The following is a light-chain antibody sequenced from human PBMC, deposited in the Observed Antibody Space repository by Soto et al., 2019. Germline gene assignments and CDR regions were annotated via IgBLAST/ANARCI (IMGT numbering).Light chain of an antibody. CDR2: RAS. CDR1: QRVLYSSSNRNC. Sequence: VTTESPNFLTVSMGERANIKCKSGQRVLYSSSNRNCSAWYQQKPGQAPKLLIYRASSRESGVPDRFSGSGSGTDFTLTISSLQADNVAVYYCQQYYSTPWTFGRGTKVDIK. CDR3: QQYYSTPWT. J-gene: IGKJ1*01. V-gene: IGKV4-1*01.